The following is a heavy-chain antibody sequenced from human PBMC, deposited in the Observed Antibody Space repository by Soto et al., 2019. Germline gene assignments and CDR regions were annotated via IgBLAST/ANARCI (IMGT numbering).Heavy chain of an antibody. V-gene: IGHV5-51*01. CDR1: GYSFTSYW. CDR3: ARHDSGSGWTYYFDY. Sequence: PGESLKISCKGSGYSFTSYWIGWVRQVPGKGLEWMGIIYPGDSDTRYSPSFQGQVTISADKSISTAYLQWSSLKASDTAMYYCARHDSGSGWTYYFDYWGQGTPVTVSS. J-gene: IGHJ4*02. D-gene: IGHD6-19*01. CDR2: IYPGDSDT.